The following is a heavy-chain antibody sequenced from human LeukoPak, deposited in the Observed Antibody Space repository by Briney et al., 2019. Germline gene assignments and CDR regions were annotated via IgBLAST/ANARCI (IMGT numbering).Heavy chain of an antibody. D-gene: IGHD2-15*01. CDR3: AKVFDDFSGTRWAMAY. CDR1: GFMFSNYG. J-gene: IGHJ4*02. Sequence: GGSLRLSCAASGFMFSNYGMHWVRQAPGKGLEWVAVISYDGSNKYYADSLKGRFTISRDNSKNTLYLQMNSLRTEDTGVYYCAKVFDDFSGTRWAMAYWGQGTLVTVSS. V-gene: IGHV3-30*18. CDR2: ISYDGSNK.